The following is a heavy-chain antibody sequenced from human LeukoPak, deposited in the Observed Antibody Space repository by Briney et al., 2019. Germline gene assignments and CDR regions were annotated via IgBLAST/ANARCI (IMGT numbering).Heavy chain of an antibody. D-gene: IGHD3-10*01. V-gene: IGHV4-59*08. CDR2: IYYSGST. Sequence: SETLSLTCTVSGGSISSYYWSWIRQPPGKGLEWIGYIYYSGSTNYNPSLKSRVTISVDTSKNQFSLKLSSVTAADTAVYYCARRSYYGSGSYEYAFDIWGQGTMVTVPS. CDR1: GGSISSYY. CDR3: ARRSYYGSGSYEYAFDI. J-gene: IGHJ3*02.